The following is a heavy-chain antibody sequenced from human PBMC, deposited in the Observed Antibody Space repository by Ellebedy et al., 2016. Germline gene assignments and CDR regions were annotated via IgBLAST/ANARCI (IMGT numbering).Heavy chain of an antibody. V-gene: IGHV1-3*01. CDR1: GYTFTSYA. CDR2: INAGNGNT. CDR3: ARNRELNYDILTGYYWFDY. D-gene: IGHD3-9*01. Sequence: ASVKVSCKASGYTFTSYAMHWVRQAPGQRLEWMGWINAGNGNTKYSQKFQGRVTITRDTSASTAYMELSSLRSEDTAVYYCARNRELNYDILTGYYWFDYWGQGTLVTVSS. J-gene: IGHJ4*02.